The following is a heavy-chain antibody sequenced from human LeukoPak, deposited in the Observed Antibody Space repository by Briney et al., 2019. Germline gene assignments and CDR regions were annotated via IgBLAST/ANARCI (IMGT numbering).Heavy chain of an antibody. V-gene: IGHV3-23*01. CDR1: GFTFSSYA. J-gene: IGHJ4*02. Sequence: GGSLRLSCAASGFTFSSYAMSWVRQAPGKGLEWVSAISGSGGSTYYADSVKGRFTISRDNSKNTLYLQMNSLRAEDTAVYYCAKDAAYDSSGFYVPFDYWGQGTLVTVSS. CDR3: AKDAAYDSSGFYVPFDY. D-gene: IGHD3-22*01. CDR2: ISGSGGST.